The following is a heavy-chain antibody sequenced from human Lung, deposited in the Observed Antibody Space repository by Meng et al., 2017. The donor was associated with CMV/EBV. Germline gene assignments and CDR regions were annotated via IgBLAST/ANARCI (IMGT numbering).Heavy chain of an antibody. J-gene: IGHJ5*02. CDR2: IEKGGREK. CDR1: GFIFGDFW. CDR3: FMGHYSGA. V-gene: IGHV3-7*01. Sequence: GGSLRLSCEGCGFIFGDFWMKWVRQAPGKGLEWVASIEKGGREKFYVDSVKGRFPISRDNARNTVYLEMNSLRDDDTAIYFCFMGHYSGAWGPGNPVNGAS. D-gene: IGHD2-21*01.